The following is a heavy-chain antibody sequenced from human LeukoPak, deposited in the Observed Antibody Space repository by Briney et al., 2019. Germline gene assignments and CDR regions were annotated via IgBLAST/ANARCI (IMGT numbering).Heavy chain of an antibody. CDR2: INPSGGST. CDR3: ARSSSGRVGATDFDY. CDR1: GYTFTSYY. J-gene: IGHJ4*02. Sequence: ASVKVSCKASGYTFTSYYMHWVRQAPGQGLEWMGIINPSGGSTSYAQKFQGRVTMTRDTSTSTVYMELSSLRSEDTAVYYCARSSSGRVGATDFDYWGQGTLVTVSS. V-gene: IGHV1-46*01. D-gene: IGHD1-26*01.